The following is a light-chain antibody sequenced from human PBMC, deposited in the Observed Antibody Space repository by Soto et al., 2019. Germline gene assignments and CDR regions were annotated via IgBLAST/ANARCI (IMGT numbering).Light chain of an antibody. J-gene: IGLJ3*02. Sequence: QSALTQPPSASGSPGQSVTISCTGTSSDVGGYNYVSWYQQRPDKAPKLLISEVSKRPSGVPDRFSGSKSGSTASLTVSGLQTEDEADYYCSSYAGSNNWEFGGGTKLTVL. CDR2: EVS. CDR3: SSYAGSNNWE. CDR1: SSDVGGYNY. V-gene: IGLV2-8*01.